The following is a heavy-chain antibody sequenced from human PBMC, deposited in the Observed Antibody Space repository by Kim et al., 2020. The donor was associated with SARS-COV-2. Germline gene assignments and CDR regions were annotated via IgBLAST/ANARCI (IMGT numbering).Heavy chain of an antibody. CDR3: ARGPIIDIAIIPASTNYYY. D-gene: IGHD2-2*01. V-gene: IGHV1-18*01. CDR1: GYRFRSYG. J-gene: IGHJ6*01. Sequence: ASVKVSCKPSGYRFRSYGITWVRQAPGQGLEWMGWISPYNGNTRYAQELRDRVTMTTDTSTSTAYMELRSLKSDDTAVYYCARGPIIDIAIIPASTNYYY. CDR2: ISPYNGNT.